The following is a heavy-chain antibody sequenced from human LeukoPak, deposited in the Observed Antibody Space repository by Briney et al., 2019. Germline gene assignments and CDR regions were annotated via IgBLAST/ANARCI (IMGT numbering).Heavy chain of an antibody. J-gene: IGHJ6*04. CDR1: GFTFSSYA. CDR3: ANAIYYYYGMDV. Sequence: GGSLRLSCAASGFTFSSYAMSWVRQVPGKGLEWVSSISGIGSSTYYADSVKGRFTISRDNSKNTLYLEMNSLRAEDTAVYYCANAIYYYYGMDVWGKGTTVTVSS. CDR2: ISGIGSST. V-gene: IGHV3-23*01. D-gene: IGHD2-2*01.